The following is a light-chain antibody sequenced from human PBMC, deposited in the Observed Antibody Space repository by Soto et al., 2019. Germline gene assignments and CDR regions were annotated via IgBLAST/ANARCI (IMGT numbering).Light chain of an antibody. J-gene: IGLJ3*02. CDR2: STS. Sequence: QAVVTQEPSLTVSPGGTVTLTCSSRAGAVSSGRFASWFQQKPGQAPRPLIYSTSNRHSWTPARFSGSLLGGKAALTLSGVRPEDEAEYYCLLYYGGWLWVFGVGTKLTVL. CDR1: AGAVSSGRF. CDR3: LLYYGGWLWV. V-gene: IGLV7-43*01.